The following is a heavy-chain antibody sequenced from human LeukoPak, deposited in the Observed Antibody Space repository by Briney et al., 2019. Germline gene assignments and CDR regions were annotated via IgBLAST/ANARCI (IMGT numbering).Heavy chain of an antibody. Sequence: RPGGSLRLSCAASGFTFDDYGMSWVRHAPGKGLEWVSGINWNGDSTGYADSVKGRLTIFRDNAKSSLFLQMNSLRAEDTAFYYCARGGYSYGAPYYFDYWGQGTLVTVSS. J-gene: IGHJ4*02. V-gene: IGHV3-20*04. CDR3: ARGGYSYGAPYYFDY. CDR2: INWNGDST. CDR1: GFTFDDYG. D-gene: IGHD5-18*01.